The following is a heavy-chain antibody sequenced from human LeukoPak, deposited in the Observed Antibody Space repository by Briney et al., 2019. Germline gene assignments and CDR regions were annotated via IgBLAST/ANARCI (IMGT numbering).Heavy chain of an antibody. CDR2: INPNSGGT. CDR1: GYTFTGYY. J-gene: IGHJ5*02. Sequence: ASVKVSCKASGYTFTGYYMHWVRQAPGQGLEWMGWINPNSGGTNYAQKFQGWVTMTRDTSISTAYMELSSLRSEDTAVYYCVRGTGTDVLTGPWGQGTLVTVSS. CDR3: VRGTGTDVLTGP. V-gene: IGHV1-2*04. D-gene: IGHD3-9*01.